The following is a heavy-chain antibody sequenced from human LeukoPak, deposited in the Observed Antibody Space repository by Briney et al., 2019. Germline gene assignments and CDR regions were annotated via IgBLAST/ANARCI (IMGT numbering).Heavy chain of an antibody. CDR2: TYYRSKWGS. D-gene: IGHD1-14*01. CDR1: GDSVSSEDAA. J-gene: IGHJ3*01. CDR3: ARASNRAFDA. Sequence: SQTLSLTCAISGDSVSSEDAAWNWIRQSPSRGLEWLGRTYYRSKWGSDYAVSVKSRVTVNLDPSKNQFSLQLNSVTPEDTAVYFCARASNRAFDAWGQGTVVIVSS. V-gene: IGHV6-1*01.